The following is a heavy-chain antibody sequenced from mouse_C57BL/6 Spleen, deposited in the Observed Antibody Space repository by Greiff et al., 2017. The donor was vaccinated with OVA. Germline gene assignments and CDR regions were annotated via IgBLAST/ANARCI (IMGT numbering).Heavy chain of an antibody. D-gene: IGHD1-1*01. V-gene: IGHV1-69*01. CDR3: ARGHYYGSSPSYWYFDV. CDR1: GYTFTSYW. CDR2: IDPSDSYT. J-gene: IGHJ1*03. Sequence: VQLQQPGAELVMPGASVKLSCKASGYTFTSYWMHWVKQRPGQGLEWIGEIDPSDSYTNYNQKFKGKSTLTVDKSSSTAYMQLSSLTSEDSAVYYCARGHYYGSSPSYWYFDVWGTGTTVTVSS.